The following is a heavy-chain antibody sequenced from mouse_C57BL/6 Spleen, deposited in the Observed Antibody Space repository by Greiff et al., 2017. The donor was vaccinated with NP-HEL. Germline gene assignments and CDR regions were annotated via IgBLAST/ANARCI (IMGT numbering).Heavy chain of an antibody. V-gene: IGHV1-76*01. CDR3: ARLDYAGFDY. Sequence: VQLQQSGAELVRPGASVKLSCKASGYTFTDYYINWVKQRPGQGLEWIARIYPGSGNTYYNEKFKGKATLTAEKSSSTAYMQLSSLTSEDSAVYFCARLDYAGFDYWGQGTTLTVSS. CDR1: GYTFTDYY. J-gene: IGHJ2*01. D-gene: IGHD1-1*01. CDR2: IYPGSGNT.